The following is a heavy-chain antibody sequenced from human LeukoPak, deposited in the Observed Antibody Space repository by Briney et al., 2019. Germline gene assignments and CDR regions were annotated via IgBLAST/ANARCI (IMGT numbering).Heavy chain of an antibody. CDR3: ARGLERDDAFDI. D-gene: IGHD1-1*01. CDR1: GGSFSGYY. Sequence: SETLSLTCAVYGGSFSGYYWSWIRQPPGKGLEWIGEINHSGSTNYNPSLKSRVTISVDTSKNQFSLKLSSVTAADTAVYYCARGLERDDAFDIWGQGAMVTVSS. J-gene: IGHJ3*02. CDR2: INHSGST. V-gene: IGHV4-34*01.